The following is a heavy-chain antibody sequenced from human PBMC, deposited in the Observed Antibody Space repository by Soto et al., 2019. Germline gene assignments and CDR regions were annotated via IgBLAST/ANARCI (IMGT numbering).Heavy chain of an antibody. CDR2: IYYSGST. D-gene: IGHD3-22*01. J-gene: IGHJ6*02. Sequence: SETLSLTCTVSGGSISSGGYYWSWIRQHPGKGLEWIGYIYYSGSTYYNPSLKSRVTISVDTSKNQFSLKLSSVTAADTAVYYCARGAYYYDSSGYPFSVRDYGMDVWGQGTTVTVSS. CDR3: ARGAYYYDSSGYPFSVRDYGMDV. CDR1: GGSISSGGYY. V-gene: IGHV4-31*03.